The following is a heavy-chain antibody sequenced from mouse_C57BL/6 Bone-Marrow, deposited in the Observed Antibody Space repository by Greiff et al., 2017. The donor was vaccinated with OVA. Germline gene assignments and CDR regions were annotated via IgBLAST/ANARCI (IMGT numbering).Heavy chain of an antibody. CDR1: FFPLTNYY. V-gene: IGHV5-16*01. CDR2: INYYGSGT. J-gene: IGHJ1*03. D-gene: IGHD1-1*01. Sequence: LQQPEAELVRPGTSVKLSCKASFFPLTNYYMAWVRQVPKKGLEWVANINYYGSGTYYMDSLKSRFIISRDNAKNILYLQMSSLKSEDTATYYFARRAYGRLWYFDVWGTGTTVTVSS. CDR3: ARRAYGRLWYFDV.